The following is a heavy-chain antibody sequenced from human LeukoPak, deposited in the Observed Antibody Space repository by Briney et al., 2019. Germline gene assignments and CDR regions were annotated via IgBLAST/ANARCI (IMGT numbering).Heavy chain of an antibody. D-gene: IGHD1-26*01. CDR2: INPNSGGT. J-gene: IGHJ4*02. V-gene: IGHV1-2*02. CDR3: ARGVVGATIADGVLGY. Sequence: GASVKVSCKASGYTFTGYYMHWVRQAPGQGLEWMGWINPNSGGTNYAQKFQGRVTMTRDMSTSTVYMELSSLRSEDTAVYYCARGVVGATIADGVLGYWGQGTLVTVSS. CDR1: GYTFTGYY.